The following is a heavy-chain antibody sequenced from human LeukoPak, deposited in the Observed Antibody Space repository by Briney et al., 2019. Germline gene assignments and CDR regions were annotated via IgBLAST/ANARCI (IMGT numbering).Heavy chain of an antibody. CDR2: INPNSGGT. CDR1: GYTFTGNY. V-gene: IGHV1-2*02. J-gene: IGHJ3*02. D-gene: IGHD2-15*01. Sequence: GASVKVSFKASGYTFTGNYMHWVRQAPGQGLEWMGWINPNSGGTNFAQKFQGRVTMTRDTSISTAYMELSRLRSDDTAVYYCARTLASSGGSCYSCAFDIWGQGTMVTVSS. CDR3: ARTLASSGGSCYSCAFDI.